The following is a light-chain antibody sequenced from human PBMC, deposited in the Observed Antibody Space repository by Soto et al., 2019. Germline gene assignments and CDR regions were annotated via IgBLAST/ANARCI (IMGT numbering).Light chain of an antibody. CDR1: QSLRSS. V-gene: IGKV3-15*01. CDR3: QQYNNWPQT. Sequence: ETMMSQSPGTLSVSLGERATLSCRASQSLRSSLAWYQQKPGQAPRLLIYDASTRATGIPARFSGSGSGTDFTLTISGLQSEDFAVYYCQQYNNWPQTFGQGTKVDI. J-gene: IGKJ1*01. CDR2: DAS.